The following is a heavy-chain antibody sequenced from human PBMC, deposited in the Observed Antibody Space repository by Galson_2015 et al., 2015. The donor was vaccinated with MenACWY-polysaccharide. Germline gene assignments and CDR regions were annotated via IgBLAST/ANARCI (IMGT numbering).Heavy chain of an antibody. V-gene: IGHV3-33*01. CDR1: GLKFRGSG. D-gene: IGHD3-10*02. Sequence: SLRLSCAASGLKFRGSGMHWVRQAPGKGLEWVAVIQYDGSQKQYIDSVKGRFTISRDNSKNTQYLEMNSLRAEDTALYYCAREGSRIVFHAFDVWGQGTMVIVSS. CDR3: AREGSRIVFHAFDV. CDR2: IQYDGSQK. J-gene: IGHJ3*01.